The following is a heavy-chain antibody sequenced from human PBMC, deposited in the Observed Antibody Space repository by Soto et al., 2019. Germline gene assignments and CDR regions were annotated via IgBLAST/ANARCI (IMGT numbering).Heavy chain of an antibody. CDR3: ARVPASSGYYYFDY. Sequence: QVQLVESGGGVVQPGRSLRLSCAASGFTFSSYAMHWVRQAPGKGLEWVAVISYDGSNKYYADSVKGRFTISRDNSKNTLDLQMNSLRAEDTAVYYCARVPASSGYYYFDYWGQGTLVTVSS. D-gene: IGHD3-22*01. CDR2: ISYDGSNK. J-gene: IGHJ4*02. CDR1: GFTFSSYA. V-gene: IGHV3-30-3*01.